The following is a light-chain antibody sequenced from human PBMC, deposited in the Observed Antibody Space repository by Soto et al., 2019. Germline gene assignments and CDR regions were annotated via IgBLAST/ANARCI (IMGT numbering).Light chain of an antibody. V-gene: IGKV3-20*01. CDR2: GAS. Sequence: EIVLTQSPGTLSLSPGERATLSCRASQSVTSSYLAWYQQKPGQAPRLVMYGASIRTSGIPDRFSGSGSGTDFTLTISRLEPKDFAVYYCQQYVRSPWTFGQWTKVDIK. J-gene: IGKJ1*01. CDR1: QSVTSSY. CDR3: QQYVRSPWT.